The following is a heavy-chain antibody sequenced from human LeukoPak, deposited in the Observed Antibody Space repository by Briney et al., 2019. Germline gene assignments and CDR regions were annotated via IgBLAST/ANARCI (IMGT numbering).Heavy chain of an antibody. V-gene: IGHV3-23*01. CDR1: GFSFGSYW. J-gene: IGHJ4*02. D-gene: IGHD3-22*01. CDR3: AKDRQDYYDSSGYYRGRRLRGPFTSA. CDR2: ISGSGGST. Sequence: GGSLRLSCAASGFSFGSYWMSWVRQAPGKGLEWVSAISGSGGSTYYADSVKGRFTISRDNSKNTLYLQMNSLRAEDTAVYYCAKDRQDYYDSSGYYRGRRLRGPFTSAWGQGTLVTVSS.